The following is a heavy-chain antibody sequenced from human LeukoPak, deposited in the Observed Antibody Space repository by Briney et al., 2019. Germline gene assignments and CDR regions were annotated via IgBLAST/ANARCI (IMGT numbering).Heavy chain of an antibody. CDR3: ASEQGSSWYFRFDP. Sequence: ASVKVSCKASGYTFTGYYMHWVRQAPGQGLEWMGWINPNSGGTNYAQKFQGRVTMTRDTSISTAYMELSRLRSDDTAVYYCASEQGSSWYFRFDPWGQGTLVTISS. V-gene: IGHV1-2*02. CDR1: GYTFTGYY. J-gene: IGHJ5*02. D-gene: IGHD6-13*01. CDR2: INPNSGGT.